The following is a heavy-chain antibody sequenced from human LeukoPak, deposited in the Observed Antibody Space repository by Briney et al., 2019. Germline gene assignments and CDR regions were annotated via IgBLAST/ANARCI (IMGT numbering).Heavy chain of an antibody. D-gene: IGHD6-19*01. J-gene: IGHJ4*02. Sequence: GGSLRLSCAASGFTFSSYSMNWVRQAPGKGLEWVSSISSSSSYIYYADSVKDRFTISRDNAKNSLYLQMNSLRAEDTAVYYCARIAVAGFDYWGQGTLVTVSS. CDR3: ARIAVAGFDY. CDR1: GFTFSSYS. CDR2: ISSSSSYI. V-gene: IGHV3-21*01.